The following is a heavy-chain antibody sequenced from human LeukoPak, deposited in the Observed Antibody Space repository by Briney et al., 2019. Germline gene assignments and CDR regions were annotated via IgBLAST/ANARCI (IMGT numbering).Heavy chain of an antibody. CDR1: GYTLTELS. CDR2: FDPEDGET. CDR3: ARSVLAGGAWSNGAWFDP. J-gene: IGHJ5*02. Sequence: GASVKVSCKVSGYTLTELSMHWVRQAPGKGLEWMGGFDPEDGETIYAQKFQGRVTMTTDTSTSTAYMELRSLRSDDTAVYYCARSVLAGGAWSNGAWFDPWGQGTLVTVSS. V-gene: IGHV1-24*01. D-gene: IGHD2-21*01.